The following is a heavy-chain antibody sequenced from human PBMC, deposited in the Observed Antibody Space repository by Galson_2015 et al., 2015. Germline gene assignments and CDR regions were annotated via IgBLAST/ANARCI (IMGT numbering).Heavy chain of an antibody. J-gene: IGHJ4*02. CDR2: IKQDGSEQ. Sequence: SLRLSCAASGFTFSIYWMTWVRQAPGKGLEWVANIKQDGSEQFYVDSVKGRFTISRDNAKNSLFLQMNSLRAEDTAVYYCGRDRGYDGYDHPHWGQGTLVTVSS. CDR1: GFTFSIYW. D-gene: IGHD5-12*01. CDR3: GRDRGYDGYDHPH. V-gene: IGHV3-7*01.